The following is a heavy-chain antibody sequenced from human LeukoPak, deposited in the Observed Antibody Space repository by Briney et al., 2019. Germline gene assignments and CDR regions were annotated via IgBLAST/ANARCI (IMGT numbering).Heavy chain of an antibody. D-gene: IGHD6-13*01. Sequence: SDTLSLTCTISGYSGSSNSADWIWIRQSPSRGLEWLGRTYYRSKSYNNSAVSVKSRIPINPDTCKNQFSLQLNSVTPEDTAVYYCASESSSSWYLSGGHYYYYMDVWGKGTTVSVSS. CDR2: TYYRSKSYN. J-gene: IGHJ6*03. CDR1: GYSGSSNSAD. CDR3: ASESSSSWYLSGGHYYYYMDV. V-gene: IGHV6-1*01.